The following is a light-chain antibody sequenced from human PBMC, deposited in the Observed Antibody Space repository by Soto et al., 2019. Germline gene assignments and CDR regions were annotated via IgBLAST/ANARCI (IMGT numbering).Light chain of an antibody. CDR2: AAS. CDR1: QTISSF. Sequence: DIQMTQSPSSLSASVGDRVTITCRASQTISSFLNWYHQKPGKAPKLLIHAASSLQSGVPSRFSGRGSGTDFTLTISSLQPEDFATYYCQQSYSSPPTFGQGTTLEIK. J-gene: IGKJ2*01. CDR3: QQSYSSPPT. V-gene: IGKV1-39*01.